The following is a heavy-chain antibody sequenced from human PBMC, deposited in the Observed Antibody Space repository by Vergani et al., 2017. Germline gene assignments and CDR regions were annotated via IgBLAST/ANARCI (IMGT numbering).Heavy chain of an antibody. D-gene: IGHD6-13*01. Sequence: QVQLVESGGGVVQHGRSLRLSCAASGFTFSSYGTHGGCQAPGKGLEWVAVIWSDGSNKYYAYSVKGRFTISRDNSKNTLYVQMNSLRAEDTAVYTCAREGIAAGGTTLLFDYWGQGTLVTVSS. CDR2: IWSDGSNK. V-gene: IGHV3-33*01. CDR1: GFTFSSYG. CDR3: AREGIAAGGTTLLFDY. J-gene: IGHJ4*02.